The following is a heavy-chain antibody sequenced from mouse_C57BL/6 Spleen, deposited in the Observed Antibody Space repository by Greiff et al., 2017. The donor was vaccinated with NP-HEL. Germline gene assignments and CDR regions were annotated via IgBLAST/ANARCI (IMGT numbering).Heavy chain of an antibody. V-gene: IGHV1-82*01. J-gene: IGHJ3*01. CDR2: IYPGDGDT. Sequence: VQLVESGPELVKPGASVKISCKASGYAFSSSWMNWVKQRPGKGLEWIGRIYPGDGDTNYNGKFKGKATLTADKSSSTAYMQLSSLTSEDSAVYFCARGSYDGYPFAYWGQGTLVTVSA. CDR3: ARGSYDGYPFAY. D-gene: IGHD2-3*01. CDR1: GYAFSSSW.